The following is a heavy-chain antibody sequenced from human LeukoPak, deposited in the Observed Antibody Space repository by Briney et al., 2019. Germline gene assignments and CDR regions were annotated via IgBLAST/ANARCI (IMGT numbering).Heavy chain of an antibody. CDR3: ARVLEIYYGSGSLDAFDI. CDR1: GFTFSSYE. J-gene: IGHJ3*02. D-gene: IGHD3-10*01. Sequence: PGGSLRLSCAASGFTFSSYEMNWVRQAPGKGLEWVSSISSSSSYIYYADSVKGRFTISRDNAKNSLYLQMNSLRAEDTAVYYCARVLEIYYGSGSLDAFDIWGQGTMVTVSS. CDR2: ISSSSSYI. V-gene: IGHV3-21*01.